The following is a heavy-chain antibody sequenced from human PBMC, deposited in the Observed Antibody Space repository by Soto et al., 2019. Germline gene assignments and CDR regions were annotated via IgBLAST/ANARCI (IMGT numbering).Heavy chain of an antibody. CDR2: ISYDGSNK. D-gene: IGHD1-1*01. CDR1: GFTFSSYA. J-gene: IGHJ3*02. Sequence: PGGSLRLSCAASGFTFSSYAMHWVRQAPGKGLEWVAVISYDGSNKYYADSVKGRFTISRDNSKNTLYLQMNSLRAEDTAVYYCARGGTGDAFDIWGQGTMVTVS. V-gene: IGHV3-30-3*01. CDR3: ARGGTGDAFDI.